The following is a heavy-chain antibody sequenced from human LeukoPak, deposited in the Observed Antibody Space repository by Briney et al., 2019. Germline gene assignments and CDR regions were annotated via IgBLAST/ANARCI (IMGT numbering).Heavy chain of an antibody. J-gene: IGHJ3*02. CDR3: ARALRLTTVTTTVHAFDI. CDR1: GFTFSSYG. D-gene: IGHD4-17*01. V-gene: IGHV3-30*02. Sequence: GGSLRLSCAASGFTFSSYGMHWVRQAPGKGLEWVTFIRFDETTKSYADSVKGRFTISRDNSKNTLYLQMNSLRAEDTAVYYCARALRLTTVTTTVHAFDIWGQGTMVTVSS. CDR2: IRFDETTK.